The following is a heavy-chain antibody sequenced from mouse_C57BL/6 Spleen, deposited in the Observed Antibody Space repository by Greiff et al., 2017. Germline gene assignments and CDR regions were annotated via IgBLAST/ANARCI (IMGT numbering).Heavy chain of an antibody. D-gene: IGHD2-1*01. J-gene: IGHJ4*01. Sequence: QVHVKQPGAELVMPGASVKLSCKASGYTFTSYWMHWVKQRPGQGLEWIGEIDPSDSYTNYNQKFKGKSTLTVDKSSSTAYMQLSSLTSEDSAVYYCAIYYGNYGAMDYWGQGTSVTVSS. CDR1: GYTFTSYW. CDR2: IDPSDSYT. V-gene: IGHV1-69*01. CDR3: AIYYGNYGAMDY.